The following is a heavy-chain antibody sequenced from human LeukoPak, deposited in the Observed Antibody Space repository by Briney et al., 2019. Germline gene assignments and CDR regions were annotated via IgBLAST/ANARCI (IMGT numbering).Heavy chain of an antibody. V-gene: IGHV3-66*01. J-gene: IGHJ4*02. Sequence: PGGSLRLSCAASGFTVSSHYMSWVRQAPGKGLEWVSVIYSGGRTYYAESVKGRFTISRDNSKNTIYLQMDSLRAEDTAVYHCARGLAAAGSYYFDYWGQGTLVSVSS. CDR2: IYSGGRT. D-gene: IGHD6-25*01. CDR3: ARGLAAAGSYYFDY. CDR1: GFTVSSHY.